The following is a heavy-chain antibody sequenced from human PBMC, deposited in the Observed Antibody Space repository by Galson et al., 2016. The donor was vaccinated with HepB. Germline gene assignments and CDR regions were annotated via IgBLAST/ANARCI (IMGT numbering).Heavy chain of an antibody. CDR2: IWYDGSNK. J-gene: IGHJ4*02. D-gene: IGHD3-22*01. CDR1: GFTFSSLG. CDR3: ARDAFYDTSGLVWHFDY. V-gene: IGHV3-33*01. Sequence: SLRLSCAASGFTFSSLGMHWVRQAPGKGLEWVAVIWYDGSNKYYADSVKGRFTISRDNSKNTLYLQMNSLRAEDTAAYYCARDAFYDTSGLVWHFDYWGQGTLVTVSS.